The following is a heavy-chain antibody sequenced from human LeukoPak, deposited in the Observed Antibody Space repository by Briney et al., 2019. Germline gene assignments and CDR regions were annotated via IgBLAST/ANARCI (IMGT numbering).Heavy chain of an antibody. CDR1: GFTVSTDY. CDR2: ISSSSSTI. D-gene: IGHD3-9*01. CDR3: ARGLVDILTGPYFDH. J-gene: IGHJ5*02. V-gene: IGHV3-48*02. Sequence: GGSLRLSCAASGFTVSTDYMSWVRQAPGKGLEWVSYISSSSSTIYYADSVKGRFTISRDNAKNSLYLQMNSLRDEDTAVYYCARGLVDILTGPYFDHWGQGTLVTVSS.